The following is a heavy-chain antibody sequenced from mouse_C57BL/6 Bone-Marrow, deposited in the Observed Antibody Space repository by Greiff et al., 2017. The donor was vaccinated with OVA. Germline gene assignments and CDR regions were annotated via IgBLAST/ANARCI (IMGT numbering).Heavy chain of an antibody. V-gene: IGHV1-66*01. CDR2: IYPGSGNT. D-gene: IGHD1-1*01. CDR1: GYSFTSYY. Sequence: VQLQESGPELVKPGASVKISCKASGYSFTSYYIHWVKQRPGQGLEWIGWIYPGSGNTKYNEKFKGKATLTADTSSSTAYMQLSSLTSEDSAVYYCGRDYGWYFDVWGTGTTVTVSS. J-gene: IGHJ1*03. CDR3: GRDYGWYFDV.